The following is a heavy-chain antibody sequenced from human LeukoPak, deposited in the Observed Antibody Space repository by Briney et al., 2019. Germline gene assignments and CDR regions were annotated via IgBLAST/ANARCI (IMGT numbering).Heavy chain of an antibody. J-gene: IGHJ4*02. CDR1: GYTFTGYY. Sequence: GASVKVSCKAPGYTFTGYYMHWVRQAPGQRLEWMGWINPNSGGTNYAHKFQGRVTMTRDTSISTAYMELSRLRSDDTAVYYCARVRIAVAGKYYFDYWGQGTLVTVSS. CDR2: INPNSGGT. V-gene: IGHV1-2*02. D-gene: IGHD6-19*01. CDR3: ARVRIAVAGKYYFDY.